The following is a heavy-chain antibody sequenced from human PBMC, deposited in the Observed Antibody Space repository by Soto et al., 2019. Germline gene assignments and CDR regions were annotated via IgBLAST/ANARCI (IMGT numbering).Heavy chain of an antibody. V-gene: IGHV4-4*02. Sequence: SETLSLTCAVSGGSISSSNWWSWVRQPPGKGLEWIGEIYHSGSTNYNPSLKSRVTISVDKSKNQFSLKLSSVTAADTAVYYCARKYGIAAAGLRPWGQGTLVTVSS. CDR1: GGSISSSNW. CDR2: IYHSGST. J-gene: IGHJ4*02. CDR3: ARKYGIAAAGLRP. D-gene: IGHD6-13*01.